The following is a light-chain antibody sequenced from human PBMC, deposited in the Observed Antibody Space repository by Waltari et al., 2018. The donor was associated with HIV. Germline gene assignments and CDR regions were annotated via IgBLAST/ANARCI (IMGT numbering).Light chain of an antibody. V-gene: IGLV2-14*01. CDR2: EVT. CDR3: SSYAATTTIL. J-gene: IGLJ3*02. Sequence: QSVLTQPASVSGSPGQSLTISCTGTNSDVGSYDYFSWYQQYPGKAPKLLIYEVTIRFPGISYRFSGSKSGNTASMTISGLQPEDEAHYYCSSYAATTTILFGGGTRLTVL. CDR1: NSDVGSYDY.